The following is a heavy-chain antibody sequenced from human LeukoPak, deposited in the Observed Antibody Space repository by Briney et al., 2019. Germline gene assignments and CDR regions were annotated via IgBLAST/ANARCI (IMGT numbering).Heavy chain of an antibody. Sequence: SQTLSLTCAVSGGSISSGGYSWSWIRQPPGKGLEWIGYIYHSGSTYYNPSLKSRVTISVDRSKNQFSLKLSSVTAADTAVYYCAKGSLVVVTTYYFDYWGQGTLVTVSS. CDR1: GGSISSGGYS. V-gene: IGHV4-30-2*01. D-gene: IGHD3-22*01. CDR3: AKGSLVVVTTYYFDY. CDR2: IYHSGST. J-gene: IGHJ4*02.